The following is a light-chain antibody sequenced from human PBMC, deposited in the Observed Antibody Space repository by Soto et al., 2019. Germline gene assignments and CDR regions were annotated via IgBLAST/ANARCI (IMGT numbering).Light chain of an antibody. V-gene: IGKV3-15*01. CDR1: QSVNTN. CDR2: GAS. CDR3: QQYNNRPPWT. J-gene: IGKJ1*01. Sequence: EVVMTQSPATLSVSPGERATLSCRASQSVNTNVAWYQQKPGQAPRLLIYGASTRTTGIADRFSGTGSGTEFTLTISSLQSEDFAVYFCQQYNNRPPWTFGQGTKVDIK.